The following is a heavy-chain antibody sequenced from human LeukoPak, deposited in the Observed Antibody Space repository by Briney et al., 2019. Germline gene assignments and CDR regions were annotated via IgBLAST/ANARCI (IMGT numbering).Heavy chain of an antibody. CDR3: TTDSYDL. CDR1: GFTFSNAW. Sequence: GGPLRLSCAASGFTFSNAWMSWVRQAPGKGLEWVGRILRKTDGGTTDYAAPVKGRFSISRDDSENTLYLQMNSLKTEDTAVYYCTTDSYDLWGHGSLVLVSS. D-gene: IGHD3/OR15-3a*01. J-gene: IGHJ4*01. CDR2: ILRKTDGGTT. V-gene: IGHV3-15*01.